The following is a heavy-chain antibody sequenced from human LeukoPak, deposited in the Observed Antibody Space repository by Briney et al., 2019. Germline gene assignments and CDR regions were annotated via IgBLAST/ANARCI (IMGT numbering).Heavy chain of an antibody. CDR2: INPNSGGT. D-gene: IGHD2-2*01. V-gene: IGHV1-2*02. J-gene: IGHJ3*02. CDR1: GYTFTGYY. CDR3: AREVIEDIVVVPAARGAFDI. Sequence: GASVKVSCKASGYTFTGYYMHWVRQAPGQGLEWMGWINPNSGGTNYAQKFQGRVTMTRDTSISTAYMELSRLRSDDTAVYYCAREVIEDIVVVPAARGAFDIWGQGTMVTVSS.